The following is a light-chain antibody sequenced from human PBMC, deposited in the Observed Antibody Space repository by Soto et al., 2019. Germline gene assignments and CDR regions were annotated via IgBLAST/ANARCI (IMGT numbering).Light chain of an antibody. V-gene: IGKV3-20*01. CDR2: GAS. J-gene: IGKJ2*01. CDR1: QSVSSSF. CDR3: QHYGNSPPYT. Sequence: EIVLTQSPGTLSLSPGERATLSCRASQSVSSSFLAWYQQKPGQAPRLLIYGASSRATGIPDRFSGSGSGTDFTISISSLEPEDFAVYYCQHYGNSPPYTFGQGTKLEIK.